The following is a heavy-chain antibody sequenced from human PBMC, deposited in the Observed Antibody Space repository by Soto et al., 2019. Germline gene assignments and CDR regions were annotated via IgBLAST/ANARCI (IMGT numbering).Heavy chain of an antibody. D-gene: IGHD3-22*01. CDR3: AKVATMIVVVIRGFDY. CDR2: ISGSGGST. CDR1: GFTFSSYA. Sequence: EEQLAESGGGLVQPGGSLRLSCAASGFTFSSYAMSWVRQAPGKGLEWVSAISGSGGSTYYADSVKGRFTISRDNSKNTRYLQMNSLRAEDTAVYYCAKVATMIVVVIRGFDYWGQGTLVTVSS. J-gene: IGHJ4*02. V-gene: IGHV3-23*04.